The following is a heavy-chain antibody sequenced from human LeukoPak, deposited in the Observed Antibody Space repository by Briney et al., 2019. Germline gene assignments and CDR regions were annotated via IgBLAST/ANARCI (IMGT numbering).Heavy chain of an antibody. J-gene: IGHJ6*03. Sequence: PGGSLRLSCAASGFTVSSNYMSWVRQAPGKGLEWVSVIYSGGSTYYADSVKGRFTISRDNSKNTLYLQMNSLRAEDTAVYYCARVRRFYYYRDVWGKGTTVTVSS. CDR2: IYSGGST. V-gene: IGHV3-53*01. CDR3: ARVRRFYYYRDV. CDR1: GFTVSSNY.